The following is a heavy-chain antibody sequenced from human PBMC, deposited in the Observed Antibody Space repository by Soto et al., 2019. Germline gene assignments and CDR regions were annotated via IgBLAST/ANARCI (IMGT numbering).Heavy chain of an antibody. D-gene: IGHD2-15*01. V-gene: IGHV3-21*01. CDR2: ISSSSSYI. CDR3: ASEFVYSRYCSGCSWYSALDL. CDR1: GFTFSSYS. Sequence: EVQLVESGGGLVKPGGSLRLSCAASGFTFSSYSMNWVRQAPGKGLEWVSSISSSSSYIYYADSVKGRFTISRDNAKNSMYLQMNRLRAEDTAVYYFASEFVYSRYCSGCSWYSALDLWGQGTMVTVSS. J-gene: IGHJ3*01.